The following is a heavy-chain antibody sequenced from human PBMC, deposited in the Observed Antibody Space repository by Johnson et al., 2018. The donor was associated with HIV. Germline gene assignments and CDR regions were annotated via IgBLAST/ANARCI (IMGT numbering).Heavy chain of an antibody. V-gene: IGHV3-30-3*01. CDR2: IIFDGVYK. D-gene: IGHD3-16*01. Sequence: QVQLVESGGGVVQPGTSLTLSCAASGFPFRDSAMHWVRQAPGRGMEWLAVIIFDGVYKHHAESVRGRFTISRDNSKATLYLQMNSLRAEDTAVYYCARDPRLGELKIDRRGYAFDIWGQGTMVTVSS. CDR3: ARDPRLGELKIDRRGYAFDI. J-gene: IGHJ3*02. CDR1: GFPFRDSA.